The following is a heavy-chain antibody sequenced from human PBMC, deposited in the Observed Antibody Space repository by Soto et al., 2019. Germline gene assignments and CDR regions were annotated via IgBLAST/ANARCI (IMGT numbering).Heavy chain of an antibody. Sequence: SGPTLVNPTQTLTLTCTFSGFSLTTSGVGVGWIRQPPGKALECLALIYWDDDKRYSPSLQSRLSITKDTSKNQVVLTMTNMDPVDTATYYCAHIPSYYQYDWFDPWGQGTLVTGS. CDR3: AHIPSYYQYDWFDP. CDR2: IYWDDDK. CDR1: GFSLTTSGVG. V-gene: IGHV2-5*02. J-gene: IGHJ5*02. D-gene: IGHD3-10*01.